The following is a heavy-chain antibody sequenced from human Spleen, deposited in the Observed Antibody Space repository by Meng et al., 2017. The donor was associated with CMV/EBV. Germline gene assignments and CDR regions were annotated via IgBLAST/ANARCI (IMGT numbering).Heavy chain of an antibody. CDR1: VGSISRSSYY. Sequence: GSLRLSCTVSVGSISRSSYYWGWIRQPPGKGLEWIGSIYFSGSTSYNPSLKSRVTISVDTPKNQFSLNLRSVTAADTAVYYCARDAFSRYGGNSGYFDSWGQGTLVTVSS. J-gene: IGHJ4*02. CDR2: IYFSGST. D-gene: IGHD4-23*01. V-gene: IGHV4-39*07. CDR3: ARDAFSRYGGNSGYFDS.